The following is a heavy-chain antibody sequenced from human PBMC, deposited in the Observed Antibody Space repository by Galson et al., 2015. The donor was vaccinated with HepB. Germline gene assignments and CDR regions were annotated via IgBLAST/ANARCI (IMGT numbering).Heavy chain of an antibody. V-gene: IGHV4-30-2*01. J-gene: IGHJ1*01. CDR2: IYHTGST. CDR1: GGSIGSGSSS. D-gene: IGHD3-10*01. Sequence: LSLTCAVSGGSIGSGSSSWSWIRQPPGKGLEWIGYIYHTGSTYYKPSLKSRVTISIDRSKNQFSLRLSSVTAADTAVYYCAGSDGRGDGYFQRWGQGTLVTVSS. CDR3: AGSDGRGDGYFQR.